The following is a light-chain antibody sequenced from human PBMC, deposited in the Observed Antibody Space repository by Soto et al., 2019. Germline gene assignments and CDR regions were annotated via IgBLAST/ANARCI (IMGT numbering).Light chain of an antibody. CDR3: QQRQYWPPIT. J-gene: IGKJ5*01. V-gene: IGKV3-11*01. CDR1: LNVNGY. Sequence: LTQSPCSLSLSTVERAILPRTASLNVNGYLAWYQQEPGQAPRLLIYDASNRAAGIPARFSGSGSGTDFTLTISSLEPEDFAIYYCQQRQYWPPITFGQGTRLEI. CDR2: DAS.